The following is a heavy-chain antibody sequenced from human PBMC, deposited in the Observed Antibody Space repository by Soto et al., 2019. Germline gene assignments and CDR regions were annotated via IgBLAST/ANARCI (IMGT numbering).Heavy chain of an antibody. D-gene: IGHD6-19*01. V-gene: IGHV2-5*02. CDR3: AHRLPGSSIVWDTGIFDY. CDR2: IYWDDDK. CDR1: GFSLTTSGVG. Sequence: YGPTLVNPTQTLTLTCAFSGFSLTTSGVGVGWIRQPPGKALEWLAFIYWDDDKRYSPSLRSRLAISKDTSKNQVILTMPNMDPVDTATYFCAHRLPGSSIVWDTGIFDYWGQGTLVTVSS. J-gene: IGHJ4*02.